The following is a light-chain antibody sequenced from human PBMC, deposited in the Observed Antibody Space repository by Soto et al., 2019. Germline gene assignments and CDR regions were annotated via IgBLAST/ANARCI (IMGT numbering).Light chain of an antibody. Sequence: IVLTQSPGTLSLSPGERATLSCRASQSVSSNYLAWYQQKPGHSPRLLIYAASVRATGIPDRFSGSGSGTGFILTISRLEPEDFAVYYCLQYGSSPMYTFGQGTKLDIK. CDR1: QSVSSNY. CDR3: LQYGSSPMYT. V-gene: IGKV3-20*01. CDR2: AAS. J-gene: IGKJ2*01.